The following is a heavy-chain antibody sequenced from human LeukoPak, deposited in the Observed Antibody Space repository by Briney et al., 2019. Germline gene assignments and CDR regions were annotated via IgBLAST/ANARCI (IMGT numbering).Heavy chain of an antibody. CDR2: IRPDGSEK. Sequence: PGGSLRLSCAASGFTFSSYSMNWVRQAPGKGLGWVANIRPDGSEKYYVDSVKGRFTISRDIAKQSVFLQMTSLRVEDTAVYYCARLSAMVRGPEDIFYFEYWGLGTLVTVSS. V-gene: IGHV3-7*01. CDR3: ARLSAMVRGPEDIFYFEY. J-gene: IGHJ4*02. D-gene: IGHD3-10*01. CDR1: GFTFSSYS.